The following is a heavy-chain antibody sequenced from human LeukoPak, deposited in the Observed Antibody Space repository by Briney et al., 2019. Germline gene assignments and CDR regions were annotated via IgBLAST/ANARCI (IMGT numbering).Heavy chain of an antibody. V-gene: IGHV3-30*04. J-gene: IGHJ5*02. CDR3: ARSPNLNYFDP. Sequence: GRSLRLSCVTSGFNFNNYAIHWVRQAPGKGLEWVAVMSVVGNNKYYADSVKGRFTIPRDNSKNTLYLQMDSLRPDDTAVYHCARSPNLNYFDPWGQGTLVTVSS. CDR2: MSVVGNNK. CDR1: GFNFNNYA.